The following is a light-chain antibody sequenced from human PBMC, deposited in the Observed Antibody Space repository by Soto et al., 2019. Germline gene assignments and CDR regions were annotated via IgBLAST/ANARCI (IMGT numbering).Light chain of an antibody. J-gene: IGKJ1*01. CDR3: QQYGSSPRWT. CDR2: GAS. Sequence: EIVLTQSPGTLSLSPGERATLSCRASQSSSTYLAWYQQKPGQTPGLLIYGASSRATGIPDRFSASVSGTDFSLTTSTLEPEDFAVYYCQQYGSSPRWTFGQKTKVEIK. CDR1: QSSSTY. V-gene: IGKV3-20*01.